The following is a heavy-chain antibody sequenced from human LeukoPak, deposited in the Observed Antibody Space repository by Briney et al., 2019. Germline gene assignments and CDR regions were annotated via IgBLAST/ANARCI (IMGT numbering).Heavy chain of an antibody. CDR3: AKDLYGTIPDWFDP. J-gene: IGHJ5*02. CDR1: GFTFSSYE. D-gene: IGHD2-21*01. V-gene: IGHV3-48*03. CDR2: ISSSGSTI. Sequence: GGSLRLSCAASGFTFSSYEMNWVRQAPGKGLEWVSYISSSGSTIYYADSVKGRFTISRDNSKNTLYLQMNSLRAEDTAVYYCAKDLYGTIPDWFDPWGQGTLVTVSS.